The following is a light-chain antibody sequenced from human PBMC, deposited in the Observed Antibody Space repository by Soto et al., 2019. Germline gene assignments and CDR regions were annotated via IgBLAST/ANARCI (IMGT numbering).Light chain of an antibody. Sequence: QSVLTQPPSVSGAPGQGVTISCTGSSSNIGAGYDVHWYQQLPGTAPKLLIYGNSNRPSGVPDRFSGSKSGTSASLAITGLQAEDEADYYCQSYDSSLSGSYVFGTGTRSPS. J-gene: IGLJ1*01. CDR2: GNS. CDR3: QSYDSSLSGSYV. V-gene: IGLV1-40*01. CDR1: SSNIGAGYD.